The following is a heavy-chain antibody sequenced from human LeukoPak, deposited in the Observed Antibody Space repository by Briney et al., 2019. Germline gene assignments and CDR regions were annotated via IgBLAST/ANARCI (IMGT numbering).Heavy chain of an antibody. CDR2: IYDSGST. Sequence: PSETLSLTCTVSGGSIRSSYYYWGWIRQPPGKGLEWIGSIYDSGSTYYNPSLKSRVTISVDTSKNQFSLKLSSVTAADTAVYYCARASHYDFWSGYYGPVWFDPWGQGTLVTVSS. CDR1: GGSIRSSYYY. V-gene: IGHV4-39*07. J-gene: IGHJ5*02. D-gene: IGHD3-3*01. CDR3: ARASHYDFWSGYYGPVWFDP.